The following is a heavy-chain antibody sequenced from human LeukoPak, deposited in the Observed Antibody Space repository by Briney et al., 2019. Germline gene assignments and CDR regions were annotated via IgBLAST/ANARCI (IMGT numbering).Heavy chain of an antibody. Sequence: GGSLRLSCAASGFTFSSYEMNWVRQAPGKGLEWVSAISGSGGSTHYADSVKGRFTISRDNSKNTLYLQMNSLRAEDTAVYYCANHVLRYSDYWGQGTLVTVSS. V-gene: IGHV3-23*01. D-gene: IGHD3-9*01. J-gene: IGHJ4*02. CDR3: ANHVLRYSDY. CDR2: ISGSGGST. CDR1: GFTFSSYE.